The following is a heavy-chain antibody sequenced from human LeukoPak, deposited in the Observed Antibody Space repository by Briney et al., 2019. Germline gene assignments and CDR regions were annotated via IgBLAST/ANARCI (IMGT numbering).Heavy chain of an antibody. CDR1: EFTFDDYA. Sequence: GGSLRLSCAASEFTFDDYAMHWVRQAPGKGLEWVSAISWNSGTIGYADSVKGRFTISRDNAKNSLYLQMNSLRTEDTALYYCAKDSPGGGDAFDIWGQGTMVTVSS. CDR2: ISWNSGTI. CDR3: AKDSPGGGDAFDI. D-gene: IGHD3-16*01. J-gene: IGHJ3*02. V-gene: IGHV3-9*01.